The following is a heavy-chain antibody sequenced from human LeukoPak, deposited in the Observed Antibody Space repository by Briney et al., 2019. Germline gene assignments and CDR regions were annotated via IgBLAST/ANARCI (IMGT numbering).Heavy chain of an antibody. Sequence: PGVSLRLSCAASGFTFSSSAMSWVRQAPGKGLEWVSTISGSGDRSYYAESVKGRFTISRENNKNKLYLQMNSLRAQDTAVYYCAKDYEPLVGVHRWGDWFDPWGQGPLVTVSS. J-gene: IGHJ5*02. CDR2: ISGSGDRS. D-gene: IGHD1-26*01. CDR3: AKDYEPLVGVHRWGDWFDP. CDR1: GFTFSSSA. V-gene: IGHV3-23*01.